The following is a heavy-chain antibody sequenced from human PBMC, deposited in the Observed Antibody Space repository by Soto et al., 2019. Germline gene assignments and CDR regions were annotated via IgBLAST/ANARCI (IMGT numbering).Heavy chain of an antibody. CDR1: GGSISTYY. CDR2: VYHSGTT. CDR3: ARGGGDGSSWYVRYYFDY. J-gene: IGHJ4*02. V-gene: IGHV4-59*12. D-gene: IGHD6-13*01. Sequence: TSETLSLTCTVSGGSISTYYWTWIRQSPGKGPEWIGYVYHSGTTNYNPSLESRVTMSLDTSKNQFSLNLSSVTAADTAVYYCARGGGDGSSWYVRYYFDYWGQGTLVTVSS.